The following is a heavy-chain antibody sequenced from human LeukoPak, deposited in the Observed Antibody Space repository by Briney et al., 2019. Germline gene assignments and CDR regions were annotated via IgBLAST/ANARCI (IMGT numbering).Heavy chain of an antibody. J-gene: IGHJ2*01. CDR2: ISHSGST. D-gene: IGHD3-22*01. CDR3: ARSFCIVDSCYWYFDL. Sequence: SETLSLTCAVYGGSFNRYYWSWIRQPPGKGMEWIGEISHSGSTNYNPSLRSRVIISLDTSMNLFSIKLCSVTAADTAVYFCARSFCIVDSCYWYFDLCGRGNVGTVSS. V-gene: IGHV4-34*01. CDR1: GGSFNRYY.